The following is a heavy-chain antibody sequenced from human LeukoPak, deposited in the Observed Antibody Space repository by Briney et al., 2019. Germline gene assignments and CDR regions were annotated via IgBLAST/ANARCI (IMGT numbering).Heavy chain of an antibody. D-gene: IGHD6-13*01. CDR2: IYYSGST. CDR1: GDSISTYY. J-gene: IGHJ4*02. V-gene: IGHV4-59*08. CDR3: VRKGSSWYYFDY. Sequence: SETLSLTCTVSGDSISTYYWNWIRQSPGKGLEWIGYIYYSGSTNYNPSLKSRVTISVDTSKNQFSLKLSSMTVADTAVYYCVRKGSSWYYFDYWGQGTLVTVSS.